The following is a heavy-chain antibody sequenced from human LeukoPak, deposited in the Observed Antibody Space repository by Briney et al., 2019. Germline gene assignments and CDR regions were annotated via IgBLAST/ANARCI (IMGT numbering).Heavy chain of an antibody. CDR1: GFTFSSYW. J-gene: IGHJ4*02. CDR2: ISASGGST. Sequence: GGSLRLSCAASGFTFSSYWMHWVRQAPGKGLEWVSSISASGGSTDYADSVKGRYTISRDNSENALYVQMNSLRAEDTAVYYCARDRVSGFGPDYWGQGTLVTVSS. V-gene: IGHV3-74*01. CDR3: ARDRVSGFGPDY. D-gene: IGHD3-10*01.